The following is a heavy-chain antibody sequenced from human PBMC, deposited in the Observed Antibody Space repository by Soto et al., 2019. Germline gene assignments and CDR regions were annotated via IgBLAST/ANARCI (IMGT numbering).Heavy chain of an antibody. CDR1: GYTFTRYY. D-gene: IGHD3-22*01. CDR3: ERPYYDSSGYSVFDP. CDR2: INPIGGST. Sequence: ASMKVSCEASGYTFTRYYMHWVRQAPGQRLEWMVIINPIGGSTSYAQKFEGRVTMTRYTSTSTVYMELSSLRSEVTAVYYCERPYYDSSGYSVFDPWGQGTLVSVS. J-gene: IGHJ5*02. V-gene: IGHV1-46*01.